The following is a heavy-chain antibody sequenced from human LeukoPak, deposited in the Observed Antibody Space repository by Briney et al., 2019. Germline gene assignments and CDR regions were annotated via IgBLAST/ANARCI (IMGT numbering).Heavy chain of an antibody. CDR3: TTDYYYYDSSGYYRY. CDR1: GFTFSNAW. J-gene: IGHJ4*02. V-gene: IGHV3-15*01. Sequence: GGSLRLSCAASGFTFSNAWMSWVRQAPGKGLEWVGRIKSKTDGGTTDYAAPVKGRFTISRDDSKNTLYLQMNSLKTEDTAVYYCTTDYYYYDSSGYYRYWGQGTLVTVSS. CDR2: IKSKTDGGTT. D-gene: IGHD3-22*01.